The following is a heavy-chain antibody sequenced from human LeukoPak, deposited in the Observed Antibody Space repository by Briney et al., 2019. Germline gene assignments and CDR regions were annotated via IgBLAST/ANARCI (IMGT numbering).Heavy chain of an antibody. J-gene: IGHJ6*02. Sequence: PGGSLRLSCAASGFTFSSYAMHWVRQAPGKGLEWVAVISYDGSNKYYADSVKGRFTISRDNSKNTVYFQMNSLRAEDTAVYYCARDHRWGMEYYGLDVWGQGTTVTVSS. D-gene: IGHD3-16*01. V-gene: IGHV3-30*14. CDR1: GFTFSSYA. CDR2: ISYDGSNK. CDR3: ARDHRWGMEYYGLDV.